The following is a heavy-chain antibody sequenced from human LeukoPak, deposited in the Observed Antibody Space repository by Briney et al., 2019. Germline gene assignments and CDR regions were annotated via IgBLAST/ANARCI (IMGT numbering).Heavy chain of an antibody. CDR2: IIPIFGTA. Sequence: SVKVSCKASGGTFSSYAISWVRQAPGQGLEWMGEIIPIFGTANYAQKFQGRVTITADESTSTAYMELSSLRSEDTAVYYCARDLAARGNYYYYYMDVWGKGTTVTVSS. CDR1: GGTFSSYA. V-gene: IGHV1-69*13. D-gene: IGHD6-6*01. CDR3: ARDLAARGNYYYYYMDV. J-gene: IGHJ6*03.